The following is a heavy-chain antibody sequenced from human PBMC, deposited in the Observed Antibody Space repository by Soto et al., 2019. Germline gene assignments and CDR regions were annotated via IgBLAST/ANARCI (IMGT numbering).Heavy chain of an antibody. CDR2: ISSSSSYT. V-gene: IGHV3-11*06. Sequence: GGSLRLSCAASGFTFSDYYMSWIRQAPGKGLEWVSYISSSSSYTNYADSVKGRFTISRDNAKNSLYLQMNSLRAEDTAVYYCARDQEASYYYYGMDVWGQGTTVTVS. CDR1: GFTFSDYY. J-gene: IGHJ6*02. CDR3: ARDQEASYYYYGMDV.